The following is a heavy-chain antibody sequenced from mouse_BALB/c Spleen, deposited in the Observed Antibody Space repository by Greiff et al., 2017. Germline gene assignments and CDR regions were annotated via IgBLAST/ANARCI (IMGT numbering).Heavy chain of an antibody. J-gene: IGHJ3*01. D-gene: IGHD1-2*01. CDR3: AILRQAWFAY. V-gene: IGHV3-2*02. Sequence: DVKLQESGPGLVKPSQSLSLTCTVTGYSITSDYAWNWIRQFPGNKLEWMGYISYSGSTSYNPSLKSRISITRDTSKNQFFLQLNSVTTEDTATYYCAILRQAWFAYWGQGTLVTVSA. CDR2: ISYSGST. CDR1: GYSITSDYA.